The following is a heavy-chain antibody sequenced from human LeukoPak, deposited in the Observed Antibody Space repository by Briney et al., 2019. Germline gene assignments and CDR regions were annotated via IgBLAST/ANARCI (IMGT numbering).Heavy chain of an antibody. D-gene: IGHD1-26*01. Sequence: PGGSLRLSCAASGFTFSSYSMNWVRQAPGKGLEWVSYISSSSSTIYYADSVKGRFTISRDNAKNSLYRQMNSLRAEDTAVYYCARDRVGATAMDVWSKGTTVTVSS. CDR2: ISSSSSTI. J-gene: IGHJ6*03. CDR3: ARDRVGATAMDV. CDR1: GFTFSSYS. V-gene: IGHV3-48*01.